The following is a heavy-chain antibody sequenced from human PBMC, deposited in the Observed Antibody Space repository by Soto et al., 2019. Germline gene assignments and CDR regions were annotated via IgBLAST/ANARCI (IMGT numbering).Heavy chain of an antibody. CDR1: GYTFTSYG. CDR3: ARGYCSGGGCYLEKESDAFDI. D-gene: IGHD2-15*01. Sequence: QVQLVQSGAEVKKPGASVKVSCKASGYTFTSYGISWVRQAPGQGLEWMGWISAYNGNTNYAQKLQGRVTMTTDTSTSTAYMELRSLRSDDTAVYYCARGYCSGGGCYLEKESDAFDIWGQGTMVTVSS. J-gene: IGHJ3*02. V-gene: IGHV1-18*01. CDR2: ISAYNGNT.